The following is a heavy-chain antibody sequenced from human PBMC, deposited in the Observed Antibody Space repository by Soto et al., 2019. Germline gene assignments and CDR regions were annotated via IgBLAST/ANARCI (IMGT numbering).Heavy chain of an antibody. CDR2: IYYSGST. CDR3: ARRGGSSPFDD. J-gene: IGHJ4*02. Sequence: QLQLQESGPGLVKPSETLSLTCTVSGGSISSSSYYWGWIRQSPGKGLEWIGNIYYSGSTYYNPSRKMRLTISVDTSKNQFSLKLSSVTAADTAVYYCARRGGSSPFDDWGQGTLVTVSS. V-gene: IGHV4-39*01. CDR1: GGSISSSSYY. D-gene: IGHD1-26*01.